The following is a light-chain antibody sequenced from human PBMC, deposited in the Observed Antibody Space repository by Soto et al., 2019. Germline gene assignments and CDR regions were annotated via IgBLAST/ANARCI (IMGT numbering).Light chain of an antibody. J-gene: IGKJ4*01. Sequence: EIVLTQSPGTLSLSPGERATLSCRASQSVSSSYLAWYQQKPGQAPRLLIYGASSRATGIPDRFSGSGSGTDFTLTISRLEPEDFAVYYWQQYGSSLTFGEGKKVEIK. CDR2: GAS. CDR3: QQYGSSLT. V-gene: IGKV3-20*01. CDR1: QSVSSSY.